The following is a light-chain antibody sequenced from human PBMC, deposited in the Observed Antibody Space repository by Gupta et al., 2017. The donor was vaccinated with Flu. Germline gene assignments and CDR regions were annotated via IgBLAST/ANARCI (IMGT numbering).Light chain of an antibody. CDR2: ITD. V-gene: IGLV8-61*01. CDR1: SGSVSNDHF. CDR3: LLYMGGGIWV. Sequence: QTVVTQEPSFSVSPGGTVTLTCGLNSGSVSNDHFPSWYQQTPGQAPRTLIYITDARSSGVPDRFSGSILGNKAALTITGAQADDESDYYCLLYMGGGIWVFGGGTKVTVL. J-gene: IGLJ3*02.